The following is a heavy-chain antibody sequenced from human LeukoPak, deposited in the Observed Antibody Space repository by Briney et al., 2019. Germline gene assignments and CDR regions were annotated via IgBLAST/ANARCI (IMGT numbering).Heavy chain of an antibody. V-gene: IGHV4-39*07. CDR1: GGSISSSSYY. CDR3: ARDSSSWYYFDY. CDR2: IYYSGST. Sequence: SETPSLTCTVSGGSISSSSYYWGWIRQPPGKGLEWIGSIYYSGSTNYNPSLKSRVTISVDTSKNQFSLKLSSVTAADTAVYYCARDSSSWYYFDYWGQGTLVTVSS. J-gene: IGHJ4*02. D-gene: IGHD6-13*01.